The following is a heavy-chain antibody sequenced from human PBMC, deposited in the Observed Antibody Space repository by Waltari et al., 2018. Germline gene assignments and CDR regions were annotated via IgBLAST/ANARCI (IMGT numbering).Heavy chain of an antibody. V-gene: IGHV4-34*01. D-gene: IGHD3-3*01. CDR2: INHRGST. CDR1: GGSFSGYY. Sequence: QVQLQQWGAGLLKPSETLSPTCAGYGGSFSGYYWSWIRKPPGQGPEWIGEINHRGSTNYNPSLKSRVTITGDTSKNQFSLKLSSVTAADTAVYYCARDLGGETYYDFWSGLLGSGGGMDVWGQGTTVTVSS. CDR3: ARDLGGETYYDFWSGLLGSGGGMDV. J-gene: IGHJ6*02.